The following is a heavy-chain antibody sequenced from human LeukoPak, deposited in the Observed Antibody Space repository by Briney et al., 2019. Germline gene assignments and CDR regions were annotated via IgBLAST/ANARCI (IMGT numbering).Heavy chain of an antibody. D-gene: IGHD3-22*01. J-gene: IGHJ4*02. CDR2: IYTSGST. CDR3: ARDRYYYDSSGLLYFDY. CDR1: GGSISSYY. V-gene: IGHV4-4*07. Sequence: PSETLSLTCTVSGGSISSYYWSWIRQPAGKGLEWIGRIYTSGSTNYNPSLKSRVTMSVDTSKNQFSLKLSSVTAADTAVYYCARDRYYYDSSGLLYFDYWGQGTLVTVSS.